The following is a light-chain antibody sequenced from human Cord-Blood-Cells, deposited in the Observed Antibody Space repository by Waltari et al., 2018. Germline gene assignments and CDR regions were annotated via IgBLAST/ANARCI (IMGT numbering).Light chain of an antibody. CDR2: EDN. CDR1: SGSFASNS. Sequence: LMLTQPHPVSESTGNTVTISCTASSGSFASNSVQWYQQRPGSAPTTVIDEDNQRPSGVPDRFSGSIDSSSNSASLTISGLKTEDEADYYCQSYDSSNHVVFGGGTKLTVL. V-gene: IGLV6-57*02. J-gene: IGLJ2*01. CDR3: QSYDSSNHVV.